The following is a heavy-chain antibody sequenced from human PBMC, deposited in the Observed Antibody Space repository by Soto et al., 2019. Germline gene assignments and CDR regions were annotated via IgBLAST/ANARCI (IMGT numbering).Heavy chain of an antibody. CDR3: ARDSPPSTVTTEGVYYYYYYGMDV. V-gene: IGHV1-69*13. CDR2: IIPIFGTA. CDR1: GGTFSSYA. D-gene: IGHD4-17*01. Sequence: SVKVSCKASGGTFSSYAISWVRQAPGQGLEWMGGIIPIFGTANYAQKFQGRVTITADESTSTAYMELSSLRSEDTAVYYCARDSPPSTVTTEGVYYYYYYGMDVWGQGTTVTVSS. J-gene: IGHJ6*02.